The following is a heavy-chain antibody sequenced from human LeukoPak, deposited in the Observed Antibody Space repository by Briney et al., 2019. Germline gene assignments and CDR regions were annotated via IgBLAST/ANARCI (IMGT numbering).Heavy chain of an antibody. CDR1: GFTFSSFF. D-gene: IGHD6-19*01. CDR2: ISSSSGSTI. CDR3: ARENLAVAGIRELYFDY. Sequence: PGGSLRLSCAASGFTFSSFFMNWVRQAPGKGLEWISYISSSSGSTIYYADSVKGRFTISRDNAKNSLYLQMDSLRAQDTAVYYCARENLAVAGIRELYFDYWGQGTLVTVSS. V-gene: IGHV3-48*04. J-gene: IGHJ4*02.